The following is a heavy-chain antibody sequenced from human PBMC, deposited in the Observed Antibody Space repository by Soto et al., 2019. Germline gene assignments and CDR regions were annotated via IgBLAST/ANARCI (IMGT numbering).Heavy chain of an antibody. J-gene: IGHJ3*01. CDR3: ARTTYYDFWSGSPDAFDV. V-gene: IGHV3-74*01. CDR2: INSDGSST. Sequence: GGSLRLSCAASGFTFSSYWMHWVRQAPGKGLVWVSRINSDGSSTSYADSVKGRFTISRDNAKNTLYLQMNSLRAEDRAVYYGARTTYYDFWSGSPDAFDVWGQGTMVTVSS. D-gene: IGHD3-3*01. CDR1: GFTFSSYW.